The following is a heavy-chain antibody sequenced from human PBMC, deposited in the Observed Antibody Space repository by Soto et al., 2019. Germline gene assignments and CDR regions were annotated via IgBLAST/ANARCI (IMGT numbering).Heavy chain of an antibody. CDR3: ARVRDCISTSCYEDYYYYGMDV. CDR1: GYTFTSYG. D-gene: IGHD2-2*01. V-gene: IGHV1-18*01. Sequence: ASVKVSCKASGYTFTSYGISWVRQAPGQGLEWMGWISAYNGNTNYAQKLQGRVTMTTDTSTSTAYIELRSLRSDDTAVYYCARVRDCISTSCYEDYYYYGMDVWGQGTTVTVSS. CDR2: ISAYNGNT. J-gene: IGHJ6*02.